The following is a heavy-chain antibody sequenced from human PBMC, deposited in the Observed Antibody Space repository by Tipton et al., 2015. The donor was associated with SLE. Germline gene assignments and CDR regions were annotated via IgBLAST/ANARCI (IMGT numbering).Heavy chain of an antibody. J-gene: IGHJ3*02. CDR3: AREYQGSFYVNGAFDM. CDR1: GFTFTNNW. D-gene: IGHD3-10*01. CDR2: IKPDGSEE. V-gene: IGHV3-7*01. Sequence: SLRLSCAASGFTFTNNWMTWVRQAPGKGLEWVAHIKPDGSEEFYVDSVRGRFIISRDNAKSSLSLQMNSLNAEDTAVYYCAREYQGSFYVNGAFDMWGQGTVVTVSS.